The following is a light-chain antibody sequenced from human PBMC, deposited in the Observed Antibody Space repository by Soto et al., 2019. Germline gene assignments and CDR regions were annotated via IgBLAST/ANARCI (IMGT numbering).Light chain of an antibody. CDR3: SSYTGSSPPYV. CDR1: SSDVGGYNY. V-gene: IGLV2-14*01. J-gene: IGLJ1*01. Sequence: QSALTQPASVSGSPGQSITISCTGTSSDVGGYNYVSWYQQHPGKAPKLMIYEVSNRPSGISNRFSGSKSGNTASLTISGLQAEDEADYYCSSYTGSSPPYVFGPGTKVTVL. CDR2: EVS.